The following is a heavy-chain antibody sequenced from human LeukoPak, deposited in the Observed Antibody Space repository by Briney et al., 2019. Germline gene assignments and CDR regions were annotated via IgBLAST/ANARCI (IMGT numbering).Heavy chain of an antibody. CDR1: GGSFSGYY. CDR3: ARRGSGSFDY. D-gene: IGHD3-22*01. V-gene: IGHV4-34*01. CDR2: INHSGST. J-gene: IGHJ4*02. Sequence: SETLSLTCAVYGGSFSGYYWSWIRQPPGKGLEWIGEINHSGSTNYNPSLKSRVTISVDTSKNQFSLKLSSVTAADTAVYYCARRGSGSFDYWGQGTLVTVSS.